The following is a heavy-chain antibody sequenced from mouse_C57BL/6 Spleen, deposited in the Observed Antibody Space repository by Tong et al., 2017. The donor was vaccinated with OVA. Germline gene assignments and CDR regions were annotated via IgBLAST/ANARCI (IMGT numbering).Heavy chain of an antibody. CDR1: GYTFTSYW. CDR2: IDPSDSYT. D-gene: IGHD1-1*01. Sequence: VQLQESGAELVMPGASVKLSCKASGYTFTSYWMHWVKQRPGQGLEWIGEIDPSDSYTNYNQKFKGKATLTVDKSSSTAYMQLSSLTSEDSAVYYCARRDYGSLDYWGQGTTLTVSS. V-gene: IGHV1-69*01. J-gene: IGHJ2*01. CDR3: ARRDYGSLDY.